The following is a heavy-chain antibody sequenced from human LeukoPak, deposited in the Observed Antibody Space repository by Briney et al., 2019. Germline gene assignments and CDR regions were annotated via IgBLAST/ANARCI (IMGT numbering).Heavy chain of an antibody. J-gene: IGHJ6*02. Sequence: ASVKVSCKASEGTFSSYAISWVRQAPGQGLEWMGRIIPILGIANYAQKFQGRVTITADKSTSTAYVELSSLRSEDTAVYYCARGPYDILTGYLNNHNYYGMDVWGQGTTVTVSS. CDR2: IIPILGIA. D-gene: IGHD3-9*01. CDR3: ARGPYDILTGYLNNHNYYGMDV. V-gene: IGHV1-69*04. CDR1: EGTFSSYA.